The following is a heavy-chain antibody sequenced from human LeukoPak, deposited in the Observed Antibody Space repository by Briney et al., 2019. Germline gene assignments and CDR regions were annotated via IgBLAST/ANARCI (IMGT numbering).Heavy chain of an antibody. CDR3: AKETSIFGVPNLTGRLLTVES. CDR2: VGNGGDT. D-gene: IGHD3-3*01. V-gene: IGHV3-23*01. J-gene: IGHJ4*02. Sequence: GGSLRLSCAASGLIFSNYVMAWVRQAPGKGLEWVSSVGNGGDTYYADSVQGRFTVSRDNSRNVLFLQMRFLRAEDTAVYYCAKETSIFGVPNLTGRLLTVESWGQGTLVTVSS. CDR1: GLIFSNYV.